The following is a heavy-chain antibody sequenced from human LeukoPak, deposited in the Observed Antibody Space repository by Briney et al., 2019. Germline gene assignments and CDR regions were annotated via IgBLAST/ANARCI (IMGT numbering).Heavy chain of an antibody. D-gene: IGHD6-19*01. CDR1: GFSVSSSY. J-gene: IGHJ4*02. CDR3: ARVLAVAGSYYFDY. CDR2: IYHSGST. V-gene: IGHV4-4*02. Sequence: GSLRLSCAASGFSVSSSYMSWVRQPPGKGLEWIGEIYHSGSTNYNPSLKSRVTISVDKSKNQFSLKLSSVTAADTAVYYCARVLAVAGSYYFDYWGQGTLVTVSS.